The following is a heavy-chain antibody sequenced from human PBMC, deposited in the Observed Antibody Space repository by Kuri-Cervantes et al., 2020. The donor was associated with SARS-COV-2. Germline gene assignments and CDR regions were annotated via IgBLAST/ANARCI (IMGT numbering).Heavy chain of an antibody. CDR3: ARKRTELSWDAFDI. CDR1: GLTLRTMW. J-gene: IGHJ3*02. V-gene: IGHV3-48*04. CDR2: ISSSGSTI. D-gene: IGHD1-26*01. Sequence: GGSLRLSCAASGLTLRTMWMHWVRQRPGKGLEWVSYISSSGSTIYYADSVKGRFTISRDNAKNSLYLQMNSLRAGDTAVYYCARKRTELSWDAFDIWGQGTMVTVSS.